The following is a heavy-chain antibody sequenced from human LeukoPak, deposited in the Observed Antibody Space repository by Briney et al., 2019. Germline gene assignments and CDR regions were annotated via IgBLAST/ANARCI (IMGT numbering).Heavy chain of an antibody. V-gene: IGHV3-74*01. D-gene: IGHD3-3*01. CDR1: GFTFRRYW. Sequence: PGGSLRLSCEVSGFTFRRYWMHWVRQVPGKGLLWVARTNTAGTITTYADSVQGRFTISRDNSKNTLYLQMNSLRAEDTAVYYCAKAPPANYDFWSGYFFDYWGQGTLVTVSS. J-gene: IGHJ4*02. CDR2: TNTAGTIT. CDR3: AKAPPANYDFWSGYFFDY.